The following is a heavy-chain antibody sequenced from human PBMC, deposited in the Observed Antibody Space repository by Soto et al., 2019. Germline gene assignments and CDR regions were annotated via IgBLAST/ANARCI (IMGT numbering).Heavy chain of an antibody. CDR3: ATGFGYSSSWYWDFDY. CDR1: GHTLTELS. Sequence: ASVKVSCKISGHTLTELSMHWVRQAPGKGLEWMGGFDPEDGETIYAQKFQGRVTMTEDTSTDTAYMELSSLRSEDTAVYYCATGFGYSSSWYWDFDYWGQGTLVTVSS. V-gene: IGHV1-24*01. D-gene: IGHD6-13*01. J-gene: IGHJ4*02. CDR2: FDPEDGET.